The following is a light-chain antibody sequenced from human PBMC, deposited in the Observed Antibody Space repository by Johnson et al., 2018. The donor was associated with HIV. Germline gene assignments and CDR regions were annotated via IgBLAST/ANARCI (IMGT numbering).Light chain of an antibody. CDR3: AAWEDKLNGTYV. V-gene: IGLV1-44*01. J-gene: IGLJ1*01. CDR2: KNN. Sequence: QSVLTQPPSASGTSGQRVTISCSGSISNIGTNTVNWYRRLPGTAPKLLIYKNNQRPSGVPDRFSGSKSGTSASLTISGLRAEDEADYLCAAWEDKLNGTYVFGAGTEVTVL. CDR1: ISNIGTNT.